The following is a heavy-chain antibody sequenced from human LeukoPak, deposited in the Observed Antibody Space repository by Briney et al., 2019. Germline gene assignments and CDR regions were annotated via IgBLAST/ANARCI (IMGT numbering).Heavy chain of an antibody. CDR3: AKGGITMMGGLDY. V-gene: IGHV3-9*01. D-gene: IGHD3-22*01. J-gene: IGHJ4*01. Sequence: GRSLRLSCAASGFTLDDYAMHWVRQAPGKGLEWVSGISWNSGSIGYADSVKGRFTIYRDNAKNSLYLQMNSLRAEDTALYYCAKGGITMMGGLDYLGHGTLVTVSS. CDR1: GFTLDDYA. CDR2: ISWNSGSI.